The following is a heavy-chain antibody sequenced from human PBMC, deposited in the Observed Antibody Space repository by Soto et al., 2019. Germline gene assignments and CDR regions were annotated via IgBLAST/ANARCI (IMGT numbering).Heavy chain of an antibody. CDR2: IDTDGSIT. V-gene: IGHV3-74*01. D-gene: IGHD3-16*01. Sequence: SLRLSCAASEFTFSNYWMHWVRQVPGKGLVWVSRIDTDGSITNYADSVKGRFTISRDNAKNTLYLQMDSLRAEDTAVYHCARGRVGLGPWGLGTLVTVSS. J-gene: IGHJ5*02. CDR3: ARGRVGLGP. CDR1: EFTFSNYW.